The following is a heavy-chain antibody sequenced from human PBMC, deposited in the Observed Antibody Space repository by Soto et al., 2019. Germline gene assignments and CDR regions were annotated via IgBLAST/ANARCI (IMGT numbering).Heavy chain of an antibody. V-gene: IGHV3-23*01. CDR3: AKPKSIVVAPLGYFDY. CDR2: ISGSGGST. J-gene: IGHJ4*02. CDR1: GFTFSSYA. Sequence: PGGSLRLSCAASGFTFSSYAMSWVRQAPGKGLEWVSAISGSGGSTYYADSVKGRFTISRDNSKNTLYLQMNSLRAEDTAVYYCAKPKSIVVAPLGYFDYWGQGTLVTVSS. D-gene: IGHD3-22*01.